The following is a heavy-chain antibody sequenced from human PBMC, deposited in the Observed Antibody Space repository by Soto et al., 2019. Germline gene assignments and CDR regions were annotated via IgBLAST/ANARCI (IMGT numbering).Heavy chain of an antibody. CDR2: IDSSVTTI. CDR1: GFTFSTYS. D-gene: IGHD6-13*01. J-gene: IGHJ6*03. CDR3: ARDAPYTNSWFPSYCMDV. Sequence: EVQLVESGGDLVQQGGSLTLSCAASGFTFSTYSMTWVRQAPGKGLEWVAYIDSSVTTIYYADSVKGRFTISRDNAKNSLYLQMNSLRDEDTAVYYCARDAPYTNSWFPSYCMDVWGKGTTVTVSS. V-gene: IGHV3-48*02.